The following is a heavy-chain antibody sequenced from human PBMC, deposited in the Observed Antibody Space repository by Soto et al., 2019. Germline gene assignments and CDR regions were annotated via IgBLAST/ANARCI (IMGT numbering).Heavy chain of an antibody. J-gene: IGHJ4*02. CDR1: GDTFTDYY. Sequence: QVQLVQSGAEVKKPGASVKVSCKASGDTFTDYYIHWERQAPGQGLEWMGTVNPSGGHTTYAQHFLGRMTMTRDTSTSTLYMELTILTSEDTAVYYCARGGHVVVVTAALDYWGQGTLVTVSS. D-gene: IGHD2-21*02. CDR2: VNPSGGHT. CDR3: ARGGHVVVVTAALDY. V-gene: IGHV1-46*01.